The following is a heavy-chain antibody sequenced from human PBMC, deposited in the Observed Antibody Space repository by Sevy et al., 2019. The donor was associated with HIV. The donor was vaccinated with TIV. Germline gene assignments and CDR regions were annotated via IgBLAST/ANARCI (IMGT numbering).Heavy chain of an antibody. Sequence: GGSLRLSCAASGFTFSSYGMHWVRQAPGKGLEWVAVIWYDGSNKYYADSVKGRFTISRDNSKNTLYLQMNSVRAEDTAVYYCARSRPPRIAAAGTGLVDYCGQGTLVTVSS. CDR1: GFTFSSYG. CDR2: IWYDGSNK. CDR3: ARSRPPRIAAAGTGLVDY. J-gene: IGHJ4*02. D-gene: IGHD6-13*01. V-gene: IGHV3-33*01.